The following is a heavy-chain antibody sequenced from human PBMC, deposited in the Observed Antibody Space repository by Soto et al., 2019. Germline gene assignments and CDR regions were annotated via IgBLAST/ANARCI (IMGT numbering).Heavy chain of an antibody. D-gene: IGHD2-2*02. CDR1: GGSFSGYY. J-gene: IGHJ4*02. Sequence: PSETLSLTCAVYGGSFSGYYWSWIRQPPGKGLEWIGEINHSGSTNYNPSLKSRVTISVDTSKNQFSLKLSSVTAADTAVYYCARGICSSTRRYSLADWGQGTLVPVAS. CDR2: INHSGST. CDR3: ARGICSSTRRYSLAD. V-gene: IGHV4-34*01.